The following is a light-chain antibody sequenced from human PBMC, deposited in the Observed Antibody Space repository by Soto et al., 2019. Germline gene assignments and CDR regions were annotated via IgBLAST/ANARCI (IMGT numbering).Light chain of an antibody. CDR1: QSVNSD. CDR2: GAY. V-gene: IGKV3-15*01. CDR3: QQYNDWPRT. J-gene: IGKJ1*01. Sequence: EIVLTQSPVTLSASPGESATLSCRASQSVNSDLAWYQQKPGQAPTLLIYGAYIRAVGIPARFSGRGSGAEFTLTIRSQQSEDFALYFCQQYNDWPRTFGQGTKVDIK.